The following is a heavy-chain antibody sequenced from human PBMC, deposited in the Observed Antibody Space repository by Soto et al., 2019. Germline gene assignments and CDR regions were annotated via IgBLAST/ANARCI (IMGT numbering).Heavy chain of an antibody. D-gene: IGHD2-21*02. CDR1: GFSLSTSGVG. V-gene: IGHV2-5*02. CDR2: IYWDDDN. J-gene: IGHJ4*02. CDR3: AHKATAKLTARVFDY. Sequence: QITLKESGPTLVKPTQTLTLTCTFSGFSLSTSGVGVGWIRQPPGKALEWLAVIYWDDDNRYSPSLRSRLTFTKDTSKNQVVLTMTNMDPEDTATYYCAHKATAKLTARVFDYWDQGLLVTVSS.